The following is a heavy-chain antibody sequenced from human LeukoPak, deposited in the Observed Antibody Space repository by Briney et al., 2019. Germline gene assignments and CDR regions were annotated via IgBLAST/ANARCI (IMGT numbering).Heavy chain of an antibody. J-gene: IGHJ6*03. Sequence: PGGSLRLSCAASGFTFSSYAMSWVRQAPGKGLEWVSGINWNGGSTGYADSVKGRFTISRDNAKNSLYLQMNSLRAEDTALYYCASHLSSSSLGHYYYYMDVWGKGTTVTVSS. D-gene: IGHD6-6*01. CDR3: ASHLSSSSLGHYYYYMDV. V-gene: IGHV3-20*04. CDR1: GFTFSSYA. CDR2: INWNGGST.